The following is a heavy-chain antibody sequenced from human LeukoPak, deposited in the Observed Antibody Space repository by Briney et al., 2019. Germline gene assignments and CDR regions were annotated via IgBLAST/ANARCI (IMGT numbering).Heavy chain of an antibody. Sequence: GGSLRLSCAASGFTFSSSPMSWVRQAPGKGLEWVSGISSSGGDTAYADSVKGRFTISGDNSKNTLYLQMNSLRAEDTAIYYCTRKNSGLNPFDLWGQGTVVTVSS. J-gene: IGHJ4*02. CDR1: GFTFSSSP. CDR3: TRKNSGLNPFDL. D-gene: IGHD4-23*01. CDR2: ISSSGGDT. V-gene: IGHV3-23*01.